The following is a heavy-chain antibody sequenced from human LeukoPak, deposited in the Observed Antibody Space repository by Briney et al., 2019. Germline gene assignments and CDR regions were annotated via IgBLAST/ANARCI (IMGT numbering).Heavy chain of an antibody. Sequence: GGSLRLSCAASGFTFSNYWMSWVRQAPGKGLEWVANIKDDGSGKYYVDSLKGRFTISRDNAKNSLYLQMNSLRAEDTAVYYCARVGYSSSWSPSDYWGQGALVTVSS. V-gene: IGHV3-7*01. J-gene: IGHJ4*02. CDR1: GFTFSNYW. CDR2: IKDDGSGK. D-gene: IGHD6-13*01. CDR3: ARVGYSSSWSPSDY.